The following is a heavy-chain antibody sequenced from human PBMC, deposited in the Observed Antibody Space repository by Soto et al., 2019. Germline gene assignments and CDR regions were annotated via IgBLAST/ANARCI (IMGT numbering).Heavy chain of an antibody. J-gene: IGHJ4*02. CDR1: GFTFSSYA. CDR3: AKEEDSSGWYEN. D-gene: IGHD6-19*01. CDR2: ISGSGSTI. V-gene: IGHV3-23*01. Sequence: PGGSLRLSCAASGFTFSSYAVSWVRQAPGKGPEWISSISGSGSTIDYADSVKGRFTISRDNSKNTLYLQMNSLRAEDTAVYYCAKEEDSSGWYENWGQGTLVTVSS.